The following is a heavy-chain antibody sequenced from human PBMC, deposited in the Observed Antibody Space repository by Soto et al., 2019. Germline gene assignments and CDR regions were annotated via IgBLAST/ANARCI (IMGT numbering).Heavy chain of an antibody. CDR2: IWYDGSNK. V-gene: IGHV3-33*01. CDR3: ARGAVTLYYYYMDV. D-gene: IGHD4-17*01. Sequence: QVQLVESGGGAVQPGRSLRLSCAASGFTFSSYGMHWVRQAPGKGLEWVAVIWYDGSNKYYADSVKGRFTISRDNSKNTLYLQMNSLRAEDTAVYYCARGAVTLYYYYMDVWGKGTTVTVSS. CDR1: GFTFSSYG. J-gene: IGHJ6*03.